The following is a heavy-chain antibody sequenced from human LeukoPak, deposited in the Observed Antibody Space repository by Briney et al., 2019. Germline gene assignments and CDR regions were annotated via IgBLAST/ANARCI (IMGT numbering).Heavy chain of an antibody. D-gene: IGHD3-3*01. V-gene: IGHV4-4*07. J-gene: IGHJ5*02. CDR3: VRDASRTTWSFSWDP. Sequence: SETLSLTCTVSNGSICFYFWSWIRQPAGKGLEWIGRINGNGGTNYNPSLKSRVTMSVDTSKSQFSLKLTSVTAADTSVYYCVRDASRTTWSFSWDPWGQGILVTVAS. CDR1: NGSICFYF. CDR2: INGNGGT.